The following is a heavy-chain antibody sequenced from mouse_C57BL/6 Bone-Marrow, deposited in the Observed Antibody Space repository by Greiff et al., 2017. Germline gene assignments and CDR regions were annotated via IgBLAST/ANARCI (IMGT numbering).Heavy chain of an antibody. CDR3: AHYGSSRWYFDV. V-gene: IGHV1-39*01. CDR1: GYSFTDYN. CDR2: INPNYGTT. Sequence: VQLKESGPELVKPGASVKISCKASGYSFTDYNMNWVKQSNGKSLEWIGVINPNYGTTSYNQKFKGKDTLTVDQSSSTAYMQLNSLTSEDAAVYCCAHYGSSRWYFDVWGTGTTVTVSS. D-gene: IGHD1-1*01. J-gene: IGHJ1*03.